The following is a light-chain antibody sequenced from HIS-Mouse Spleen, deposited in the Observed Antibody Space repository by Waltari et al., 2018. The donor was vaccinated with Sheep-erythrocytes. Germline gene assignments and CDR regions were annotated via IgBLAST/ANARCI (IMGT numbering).Light chain of an antibody. J-gene: IGLJ1*01. CDR2: EDS. CDR1: ALPKKY. CDR3: YSTDSSGNHRV. Sequence: SYELTQPPSVSVSPGQTARITCSGDALPKKYAYWYQQKSGQAPVLVIYEDSKRPSGIPARLSGSSSGTMATLTISGAQVEDEADYYCYSTDSSGNHRVFGTGTKVTVL. V-gene: IGLV3-10*01.